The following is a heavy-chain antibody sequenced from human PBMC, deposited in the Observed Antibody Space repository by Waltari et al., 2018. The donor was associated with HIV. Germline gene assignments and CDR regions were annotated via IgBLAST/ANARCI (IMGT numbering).Heavy chain of an antibody. D-gene: IGHD5-12*01. V-gene: IGHV3-21*01. CDR3: AAEMATVYLDY. J-gene: IGHJ4*02. CDR2: IASSSTTYI. CDR1: GFTFRNYI. Sequence: EVQLVESGGGLVKPGGSLRRSCAASGFTFRNYIMNWVRQAPGKGLEWVSSIASSSTTYIYYRDSVKGRFTVSRDNAKNSLYLQMNSLRAEDTAVYYCAAEMATVYLDYWGQGTLVTVSS.